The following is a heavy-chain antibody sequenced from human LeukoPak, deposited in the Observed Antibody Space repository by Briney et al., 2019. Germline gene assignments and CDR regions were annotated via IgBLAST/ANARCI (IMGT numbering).Heavy chain of an antibody. V-gene: IGHV3-48*02. D-gene: IGHD3-16*02. Sequence: SGGSLRLSCAAPGFTFSSYSMNWVRQAPGKGLEWVSYISSSSSTIYYADSVKGRFTISRDNAKNSLYLQMNSLRDEDTAVYYCASLGYDYVWGSYRYPDYWGQGTLVTVSS. J-gene: IGHJ4*02. CDR1: GFTFSSYS. CDR2: ISSSSSTI. CDR3: ASLGYDYVWGSYRYPDY.